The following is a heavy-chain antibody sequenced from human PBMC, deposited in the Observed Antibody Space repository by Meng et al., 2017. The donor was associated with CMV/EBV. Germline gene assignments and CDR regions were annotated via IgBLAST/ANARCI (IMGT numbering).Heavy chain of an antibody. V-gene: IGHV4-34*01. CDR3: ARVWDSGWDY. CDR1: GGSFSGYY. D-gene: IGHD3-22*01. CDR2: INHSGST. Sequence: QVQLQQGAAGPLKPSETLSLTGAVYGGSFSGYYWSWIRQPPGKGLEWIGEINHSGSTNYNPSLKSRVTISVDTSKNQFSLKLSSVTAADTAVYYCARVWDSGWDYWGQGTLVTVSS. J-gene: IGHJ4*02.